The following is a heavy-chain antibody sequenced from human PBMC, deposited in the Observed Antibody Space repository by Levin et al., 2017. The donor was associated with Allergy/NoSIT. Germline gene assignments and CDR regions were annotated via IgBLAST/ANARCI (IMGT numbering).Heavy chain of an antibody. V-gene: IGHV3-43*01. J-gene: IGHJ4*02. Sequence: GGSLRLSCAASGFTFDNYNMHWVRQTPGKGLEWVSLISWDGGGTYYADSVRGRFTISRDNSKNSLYLQMNSLRTDDTALYYCAKDLRPYSSGWYFLFDYWGQGTLLTVSS. D-gene: IGHD6-19*01. CDR1: GFTFDNYN. CDR3: AKDLRPYSSGWYFLFDY. CDR2: ISWDGGGT.